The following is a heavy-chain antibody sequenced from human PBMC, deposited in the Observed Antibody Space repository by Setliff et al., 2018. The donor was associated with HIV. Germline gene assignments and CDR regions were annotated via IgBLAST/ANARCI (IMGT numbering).Heavy chain of an antibody. J-gene: IGHJ4*02. CDR3: ARDGVYYDTTGYYSLDY. CDR2: IHTTGRT. Sequence: PSETLSLTCTVSGGSISSGSYYWSWIRQPAGKGLEWIGRIHTTGRTNYNPSLKSRVTISVDRSKNQFSLKLNSVTAADTAVYYCARDGVYYDTTGYYSLDYWGQGTLVTVSS. CDR1: GGSISSGSYY. V-gene: IGHV4-61*02. D-gene: IGHD3-22*01.